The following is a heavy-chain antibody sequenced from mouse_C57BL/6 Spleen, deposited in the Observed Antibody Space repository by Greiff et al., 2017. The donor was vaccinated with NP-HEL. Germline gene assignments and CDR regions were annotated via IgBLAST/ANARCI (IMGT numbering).Heavy chain of an antibody. CDR1: GYTFTSYW. D-gene: IGHD2-4*01. Sequence: QVQLQQPGAELVKPGASVKLSCKASGYTFTSYWMQWVNQRPGQGLEWIGEIDPSDSYTNYNQKFKGKATLTVDTSSSTAYMQLSSLTSEDSAVYYCARRRDYDEAWFAYWGQGTLVTVSA. J-gene: IGHJ3*01. CDR2: IDPSDSYT. CDR3: ARRRDYDEAWFAY. V-gene: IGHV1-50*01.